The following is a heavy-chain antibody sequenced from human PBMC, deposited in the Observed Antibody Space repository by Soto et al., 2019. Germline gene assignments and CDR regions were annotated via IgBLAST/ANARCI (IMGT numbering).Heavy chain of an antibody. D-gene: IGHD2-8*01. Sequence: GGSLRLSCAASGFTFRNNVLSWVRQAPGKGLDWVSGITGSGRDTYYADSVKGQFTISRDNSKNMVFLQMSSLRAEDTALYYCAKNGLDNSPSAIDSWGPGTLVTVSS. CDR2: ITGSGRDT. J-gene: IGHJ4*02. CDR1: GFTFRNNV. CDR3: AKNGLDNSPSAIDS. V-gene: IGHV3-23*01.